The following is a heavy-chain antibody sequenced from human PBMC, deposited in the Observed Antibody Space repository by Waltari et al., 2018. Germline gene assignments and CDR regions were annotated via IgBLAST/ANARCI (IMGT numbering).Heavy chain of an antibody. CDR1: GFTFSSYA. J-gene: IGHJ4*02. CDR3: AKGYSSGWYVDY. D-gene: IGHD6-19*01. CDR2: IYSGGST. Sequence: EVQLLESGGGLVQPGGSLRLSCAASGFTFSSYAMSWVRQAPGKGLEWVSVIYSGGSTYYADSVKGRFTISRDNSKNTLYLQMNSLRAEDTVVYYCAKGYSSGWYVDYWGQGTLVTVSS. V-gene: IGHV3-23*03.